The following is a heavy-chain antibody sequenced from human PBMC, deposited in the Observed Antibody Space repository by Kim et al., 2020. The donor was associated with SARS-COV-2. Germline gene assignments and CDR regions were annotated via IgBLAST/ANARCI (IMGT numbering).Heavy chain of an antibody. J-gene: IGHJ6*02. CDR2: ITVYNGDT. V-gene: IGHV1-18*04. D-gene: IGHD1-26*01. CDR1: GNTFVSFA. CDR3: AKSNSLYYYGLDV. Sequence: ASVKVSCKAFGNTFVSFAITWVRQAPGQGLEWMGRITVYNGDTNYAQKFQDRVTMTTDASTSTAYMELRSLRSDDTAVYYCAKSNSLYYYGLDVWGQGT.